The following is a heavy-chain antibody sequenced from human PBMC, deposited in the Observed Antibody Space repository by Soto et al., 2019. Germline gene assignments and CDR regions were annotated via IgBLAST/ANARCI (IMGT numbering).Heavy chain of an antibody. CDR2: INAGNGNT. V-gene: IGHV1-3*01. D-gene: IGHD3-9*01. CDR3: AKESFDWLSHYENWFDP. Sequence: QVQLVQSGAEVKKPGASVKVSCKASGYTFTSYAMHWVRQAPGQRLEWMGWINAGNGNTKYSQKFQGRVTITRDTSASTAYMELSSLRSEDTAVYYCAKESFDWLSHYENWFDPWGQGTLVTVSS. J-gene: IGHJ5*02. CDR1: GYTFTSYA.